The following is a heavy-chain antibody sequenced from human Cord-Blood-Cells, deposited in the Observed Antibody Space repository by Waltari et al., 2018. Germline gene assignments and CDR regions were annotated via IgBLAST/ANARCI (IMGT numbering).Heavy chain of an antibody. J-gene: IGHJ5*02. CDR1: GYSFTSYW. Sequence: EVQLVQSGAEVKKPGESLKISCKGSGYSFTSYWIGWVRQMPGKGLEWMGIIYPGDSDTRYSPTSQGQVTTSTDKSISTAYLQWSSLKASDTAMYYCARSPPAYDFWSGNWFDPWGQGTLVTVSS. CDR3: ARSPPAYDFWSGNWFDP. CDR2: IYPGDSDT. V-gene: IGHV5-51*01. D-gene: IGHD3-3*01.